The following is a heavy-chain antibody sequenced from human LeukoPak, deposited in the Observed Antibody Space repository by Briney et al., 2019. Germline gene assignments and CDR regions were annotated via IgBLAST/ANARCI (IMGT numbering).Heavy chain of an antibody. V-gene: IGHV4-4*07. D-gene: IGHD3-10*01. CDR3: ARVSYGSGSYYNVHYFDY. CDR2: IYTSGST. CDR1: GDSISSFY. J-gene: IGHJ4*02. Sequence: PSETLSLTCTVSGDSISSFYWSWIRQPAGKGLEWIGHIYTSGSTNYNPSLKSRVTISVDTSKNQFSLKLSSVTAADTAVYYCARVSYGSGSYYNVHYFDYWGQGTLVTVSS.